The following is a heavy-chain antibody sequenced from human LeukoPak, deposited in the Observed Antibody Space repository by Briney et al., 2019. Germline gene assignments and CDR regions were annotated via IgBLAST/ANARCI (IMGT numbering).Heavy chain of an antibody. CDR1: GGSFSGYY. V-gene: IGHV4-34*01. J-gene: IGHJ4*02. D-gene: IGHD5-24*01. CDR3: ARHVTDGYNSPWFDY. Sequence: PSETLSLTCAVYGGSFSGYYWSWFRQPPGKGLEWIGEINHSGSTYYNPSLKSRVTISVDTSKNQFSLKLSSVTAADTAVYYCARHVTDGYNSPWFDYWGQGTLVTVSS. CDR2: INHSGST.